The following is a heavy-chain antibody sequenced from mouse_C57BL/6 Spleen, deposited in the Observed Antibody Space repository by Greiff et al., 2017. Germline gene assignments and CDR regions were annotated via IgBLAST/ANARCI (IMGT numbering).Heavy chain of an antibody. CDR2: INYDGSST. D-gene: IGHD1-1*01. J-gene: IGHJ4*01. CDR1: GFTFSDYY. Sequence: EVQRVESEGGLVQPGSSMKLSCTASGFTFSDYYMAWVRQVPEKGLEWVANINYDGSSTYYLDSLKSRFIISRDNAKNILYLQMSSLKSEDTATYYCARDRYYYGSRDYYYAMDYWGQGTSVTVSA. V-gene: IGHV5-16*01. CDR3: ARDRYYYGSRDYYYAMDY.